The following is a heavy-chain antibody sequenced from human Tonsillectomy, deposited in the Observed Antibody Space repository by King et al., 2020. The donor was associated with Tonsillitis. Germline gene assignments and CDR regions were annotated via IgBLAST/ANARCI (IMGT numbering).Heavy chain of an antibody. Sequence: VQLVESGGGLVKPGGSLRLFCAASGFTFNNAWMTWVRQATGKGLEWVGRIKSTTNGGTTDYAAPVKGRFTISRDDSKNTLYLQMNSLKTEDTAIYYCTNPDSGGDCSSSGYWGQGSLVTVSS. D-gene: IGHD2-21*02. CDR3: TNPDSGGDCSSSGY. V-gene: IGHV3-15*01. J-gene: IGHJ4*02. CDR2: IKSTTNGGTT. CDR1: GFTFNNAW.